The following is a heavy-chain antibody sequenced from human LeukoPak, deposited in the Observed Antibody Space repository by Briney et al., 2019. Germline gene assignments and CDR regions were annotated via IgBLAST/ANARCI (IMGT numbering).Heavy chain of an antibody. Sequence: PGGSLRLSCAASGFTFTSYGMSWFRQAPGKGLEWVSSITYSGGNTYYADSVKGRFTISRDKSKNTLYLHMSSLRAADTALYYCAKAREDTYYYDSSGYYFATPLDYWGQGTLVTVSS. CDR3: AKAREDTYYYDSSGYYFATPLDY. CDR1: GFTFTSYG. V-gene: IGHV3-23*01. J-gene: IGHJ4*02. D-gene: IGHD3-22*01. CDR2: ITYSGGNT.